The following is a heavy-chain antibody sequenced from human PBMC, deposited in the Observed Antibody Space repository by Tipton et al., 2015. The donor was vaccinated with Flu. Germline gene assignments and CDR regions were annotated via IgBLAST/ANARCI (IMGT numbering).Heavy chain of an antibody. V-gene: IGHV4-4*02. CDR2: IHHSGAA. D-gene: IGHD2-21*01. CDR1: GGSISSRNW. Sequence: GLVKPSGTLSLTCVVSGGSISSRNWWSWVRQPPGRGLEWLVDIHHSGAAHYNPSLQSRVTISVDKSKNQLSLNLNSVTAADTAVYFCASGEIGDDRRPIYWGQGALITVSS. CDR3: ASGEIGDDRRPIY. J-gene: IGHJ4*02.